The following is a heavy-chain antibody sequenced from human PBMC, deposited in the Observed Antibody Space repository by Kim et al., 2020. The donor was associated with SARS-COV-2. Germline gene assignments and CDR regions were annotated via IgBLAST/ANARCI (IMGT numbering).Heavy chain of an antibody. CDR1: GGSISSGGYY. J-gene: IGHJ6*01. CDR3: ARDYCSSTSCRGLCYYYGMDV. V-gene: IGHV4-31*03. CDR2: IYYSGST. Sequence: SETLSLTCTVSGGSISSGGYYWSWIRQHPGKGLEWIGYIYYSGSTYYNPSLKSRVTISVDTSKNQFSLRVSSVTAADTAVYYCARDYCSSTSCRGLCYYYGMDVWGPRTTVAVSS. D-gene: IGHD2-2*01.